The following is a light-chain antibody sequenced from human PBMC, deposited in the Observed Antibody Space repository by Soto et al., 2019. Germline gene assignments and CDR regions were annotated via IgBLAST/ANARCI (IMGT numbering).Light chain of an antibody. Sequence: EIVLTQSPGTLSLSPGDSATLSCRASQSVSSSSLAWYQQKPGQAPRLLFFGVSNRAAGVPDRFGGSGSGTDFTLTISRLEPEDFAVYYCQQYGGSPLTFGGGTKVYIK. CDR1: QSVSSSS. J-gene: IGKJ4*01. V-gene: IGKV3-20*01. CDR2: GVS. CDR3: QQYGGSPLT.